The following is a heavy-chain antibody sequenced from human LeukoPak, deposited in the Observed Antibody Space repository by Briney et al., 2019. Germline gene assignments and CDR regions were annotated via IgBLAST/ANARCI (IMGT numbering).Heavy chain of an antibody. D-gene: IGHD1-7*01. CDR2: IYRSGNT. CDR3: ARNYDDSLGF. CDR1: GGSISSGGYY. J-gene: IGHJ4*02. Sequence: PSQTLSLTCTVSGGSISSGGYYWSWIRQHPGKGLEYIGYIYRSGNTYYNPSLKSRLTISVDTSKNQFSLQLISVTAADTAVYYCARNYDDSLGFWGQGTLVTVSS. V-gene: IGHV4-31*03.